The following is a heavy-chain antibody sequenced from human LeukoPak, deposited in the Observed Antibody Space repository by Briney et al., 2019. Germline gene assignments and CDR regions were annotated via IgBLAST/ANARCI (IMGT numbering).Heavy chain of an antibody. D-gene: IGHD3-16*02. J-gene: IGHJ4*02. V-gene: IGHV1-18*01. CDR3: ARVPSYNYVWGSYRYGGSDY. Sequence: ASVKVSCKASGYTFTSYGISWVRQAPGQGLGWMGWISAYNGNTNYAQKLQGRVTMTTDTSTSTAYMELRSLRSDDTAVYYCARVPSYNYVWGSYRYGGSDYWGQGTLVTVSS. CDR2: ISAYNGNT. CDR1: GYTFTSYG.